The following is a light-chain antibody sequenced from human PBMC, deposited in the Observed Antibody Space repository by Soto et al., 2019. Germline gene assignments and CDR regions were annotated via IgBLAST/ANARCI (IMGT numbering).Light chain of an antibody. V-gene: IGLV2-14*03. CDR1: SSDIGHYDY. J-gene: IGLJ1*01. CDR3: CSLTTSHTYV. Sequence: QSALTQPASVSGSPGQSITISCTGTSSDIGHYDYVSWYQQHPGKAPKLMIYHFTYRPSGVSNRYSGSKSGNSASLTISGLQADDEADYYCCSLTTSHTYVFGSGTKVTVL. CDR2: HFT.